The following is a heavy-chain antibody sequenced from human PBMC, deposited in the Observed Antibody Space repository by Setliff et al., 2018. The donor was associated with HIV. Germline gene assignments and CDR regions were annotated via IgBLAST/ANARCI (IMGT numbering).Heavy chain of an antibody. CDR3: ARPPKSYGSGSDAFDI. J-gene: IGHJ3*02. CDR1: GYSFTSYW. V-gene: IGHV5-51*01. D-gene: IGHD3-10*01. CDR2: IYPGDSDT. Sequence: GESLKISCKGSGYSFTSYWIGWVRQMPGKGLEWMGIIYPGDSDTRYSPSFQGQVIISADKSISTAYLQWSSLKASDTAMYYCARPPKSYGSGSDAFDIWGQGTMVTVSS.